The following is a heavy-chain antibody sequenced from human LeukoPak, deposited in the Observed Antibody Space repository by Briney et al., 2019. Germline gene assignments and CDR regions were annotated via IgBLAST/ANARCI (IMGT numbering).Heavy chain of an antibody. D-gene: IGHD4-17*01. CDR3: ARDGDYGPDY. J-gene: IGHJ4*02. CDR1: GFTFSDYS. V-gene: IGHV3-11*01. Sequence: GGSLRLSCEASGFTFSDYSMSWIRQAPGKGLGWISYISSNGSAMYYADSVKGRFTISRDNAKNSVFLQMNSLRAEDTAVYYCARDGDYGPDYWGQGTLVTVSS. CDR2: ISSNGSAM.